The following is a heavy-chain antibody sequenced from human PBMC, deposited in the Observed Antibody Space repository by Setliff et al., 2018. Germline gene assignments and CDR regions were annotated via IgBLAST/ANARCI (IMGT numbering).Heavy chain of an antibody. D-gene: IGHD5-12*01. Sequence: SVKVSCKASGGTFNNYAISWVRQAPGQGLKWMGGIIPIFGTTKYAQKFQGRVTITADESTSTAYMELSSLRSEDTAVYYCARERGDIVSTTSYYYYMDVWGKGTTVTVSS. J-gene: IGHJ6*03. CDR2: IIPIFGTT. V-gene: IGHV1-69*13. CDR1: GGTFNNYA. CDR3: ARERGDIVSTTSYYYYMDV.